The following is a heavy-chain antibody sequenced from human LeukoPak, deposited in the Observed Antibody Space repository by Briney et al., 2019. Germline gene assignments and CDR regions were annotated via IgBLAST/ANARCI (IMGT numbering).Heavy chain of an antibody. CDR2: IIPIFGTP. Sequence: SVKVSCKASLGTFSSYAISWVRQAPGQGLESMGGIIPIFGTPNYAQKFQGRVTITANKSTSTAYMELSSLRSEDTAVYYCARARGYSYGYDYYYYMDVWGKGTTVTVSS. CDR1: LGTFSSYA. J-gene: IGHJ6*03. V-gene: IGHV1-69*06. D-gene: IGHD5-18*01. CDR3: ARARGYSYGYDYYYYMDV.